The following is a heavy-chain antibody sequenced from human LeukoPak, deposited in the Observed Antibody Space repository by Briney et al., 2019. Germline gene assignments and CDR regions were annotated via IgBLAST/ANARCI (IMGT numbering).Heavy chain of an antibody. CDR3: ARDSGSGSNDY. D-gene: IGHD1-26*01. V-gene: IGHV1-3*01. CDR1: GYTFTSYD. J-gene: IGHJ4*02. Sequence: ASVKVSCKASGYTFTSYDFNWVRQATGQRLEWMGWISAGNGNTKYSQNFQGRVTFISNTSATTAFMELSSLRSEDAAVYYCARDSGSGSNDYWGQGTLVTVSS. CDR2: ISAGNGNT.